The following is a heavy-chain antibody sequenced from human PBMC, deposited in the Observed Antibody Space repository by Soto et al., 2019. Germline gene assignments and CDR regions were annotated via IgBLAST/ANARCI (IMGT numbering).Heavy chain of an antibody. CDR2: ISGSGGST. CDR3: AKVEYFFFWSGYHPYGMDV. CDR1: GFTFSTYA. D-gene: IGHD3-3*01. J-gene: IGHJ6*02. Sequence: GGALRLSCAASGFTFSTYAMSWVRQAPGKRLEWVSAISGSGGSTYYADSVKGRFTISRDNSKNTLYLQMNSLRAEDTAVYYCAKVEYFFFWSGYHPYGMDVWGQGTTVTGS. V-gene: IGHV3-23*01.